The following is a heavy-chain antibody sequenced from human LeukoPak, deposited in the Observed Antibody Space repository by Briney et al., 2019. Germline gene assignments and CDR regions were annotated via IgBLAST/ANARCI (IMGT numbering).Heavy chain of an antibody. CDR3: ARHYGP. V-gene: IGHV4-34*01. CDR2: INHSGST. Sequence: SETLSLTCAVYGGSFSGYYWSWIRQPSGKGLEWIGEINHSGSTNYNPSLKSRVTISVDTSKNQFSLKLNSVTAADTAVYYCARHYGPWGQGTLVTVSS. J-gene: IGHJ5*02. D-gene: IGHD3-16*01. CDR1: GGSFSGYY.